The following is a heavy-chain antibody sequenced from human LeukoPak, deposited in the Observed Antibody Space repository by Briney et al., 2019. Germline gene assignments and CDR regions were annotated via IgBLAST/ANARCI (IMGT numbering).Heavy chain of an antibody. CDR1: GFTFSSYA. D-gene: IGHD3-22*01. Sequence: GGSLRLSCAASGFTFSSYAMNWVRQTPGKGLEWVSGIGGSGGRTYYADSVEGRFTISRDNSKNTLYVQMDSLRAEDTAVYYCAKDRQSRGSLGFDHWGQGALVVVSS. CDR3: AKDRQSRGSLGFDH. J-gene: IGHJ4*02. V-gene: IGHV3-23*01. CDR2: IGGSGGRT.